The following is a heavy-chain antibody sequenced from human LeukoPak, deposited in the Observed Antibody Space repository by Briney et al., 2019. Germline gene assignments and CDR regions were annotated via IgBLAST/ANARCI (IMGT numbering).Heavy chain of an antibody. D-gene: IGHD3-16*01. J-gene: IGHJ4*02. V-gene: IGHV3-23*01. Sequence: GGSLRLSCAASGFTFDDYAMHWVRQAPGKGLEWVSGLSGSGGNTFYAVSVKGRFTISRDNPKNTLYLQMNSLRAEDTAVYYCATEKGDSPDYWGQGTLVTVSS. CDR1: GFTFDDYA. CDR3: ATEKGDSPDY. CDR2: LSGSGGNT.